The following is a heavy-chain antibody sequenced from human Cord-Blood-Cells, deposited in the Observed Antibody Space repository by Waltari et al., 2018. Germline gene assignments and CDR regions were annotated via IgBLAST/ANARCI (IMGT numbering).Heavy chain of an antibody. D-gene: IGHD3-10*01. Sequence: QVQLVQPGAEVKKPGSSVKVSCKASGGTFSSYTISWVRQAPGQGLEWMGRISPILGIANCAQKCQGRVTLTADKSTSTAYMGLSSLRSEDTAVYYCASGEGFYGSGSYGVDYWGQGTLVTVSS. J-gene: IGHJ4*02. CDR1: GGTFSSYT. CDR3: ASGEGFYGSGSYGVDY. V-gene: IGHV1-69*02. CDR2: ISPILGIA.